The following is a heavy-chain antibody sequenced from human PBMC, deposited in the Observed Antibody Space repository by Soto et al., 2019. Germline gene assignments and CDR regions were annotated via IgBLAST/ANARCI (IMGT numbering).Heavy chain of an antibody. CDR1: GYTFTSYD. CDR3: ARAPTRDGYNYDAFDI. D-gene: IGHD5-12*01. CDR2: MNPIFGTA. Sequence: SVKVSCKASGYTFTSYDINWVRQATGQGLEWMGWMNPIFGTANYAQKFQGRVTITADKSTSTAYMELSSLRSEDTAVYYCARAPTRDGYNYDAFDIWGQGTMVTVSS. J-gene: IGHJ3*02. V-gene: IGHV1-69*06.